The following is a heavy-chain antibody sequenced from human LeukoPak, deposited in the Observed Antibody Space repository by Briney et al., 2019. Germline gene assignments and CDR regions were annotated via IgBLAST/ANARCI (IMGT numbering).Heavy chain of an antibody. CDR3: ARGPTIVVVPAAINV. CDR1: GFTFSTYS. V-gene: IGHV3-21*01. D-gene: IGHD2-2*01. Sequence: GGSLRLSCAASGFTFSTYSMNWVRQAPGKGLEWVSCISRRSNYIQYADSVKGRFTISRDNAKNSLYLQMNSLRAGDTAVYYCARGPTIVVVPAAINVWGQGTTVTVSS. CDR2: ISRRSNYI. J-gene: IGHJ6*02.